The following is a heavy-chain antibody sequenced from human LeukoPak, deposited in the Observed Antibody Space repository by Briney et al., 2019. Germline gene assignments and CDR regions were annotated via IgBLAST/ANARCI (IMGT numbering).Heavy chain of an antibody. D-gene: IGHD1-26*01. CDR1: GGSISSSAYY. J-gene: IGHJ5*02. CDR3: ARQGGSPDWFDP. V-gene: IGHV4-39*01. Sequence: SETLSLTCTVSGGSISSSAYYWGWIRQPPGKGLEWIGSLYYSGSTYYNPSLKSRATISVDTSKKQFFLKLTSVTAADTAVYYCARQGGSPDWFDPWGQGTLVTVSS. CDR2: LYYSGST.